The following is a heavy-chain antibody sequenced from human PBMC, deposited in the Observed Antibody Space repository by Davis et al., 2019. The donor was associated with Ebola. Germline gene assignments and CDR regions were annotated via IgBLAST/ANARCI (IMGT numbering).Heavy chain of an antibody. D-gene: IGHD6-6*01. Sequence: PGGSLRLSCAASGFTFSSYSMNWVRQAPGKGLEWVSSISSSSSYIYYADSVKGRFTISRDNAKNSLYLQMNSLRAEDTAVYYCARAEGDIAASNYYGMDVWGQGTTVTVSS. V-gene: IGHV3-21*04. CDR3: ARAEGDIAASNYYGMDV. J-gene: IGHJ6*02. CDR2: ISSSSSYI. CDR1: GFTFSSYS.